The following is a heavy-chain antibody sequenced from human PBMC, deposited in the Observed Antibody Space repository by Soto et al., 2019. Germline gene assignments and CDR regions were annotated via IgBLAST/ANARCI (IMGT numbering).Heavy chain of an antibody. CDR3: ARDRGQQLWINWFDP. Sequence: GGFLRLSFAASGFAFSSSAMDGVRQAPGKGLEWVAVISYDGSNKYYADSVKGRFTISRDNSKNTLYLQMNSLRAEDTAVYYCARDRGQQLWINWFDPWGQGTLVTVS. CDR1: GFAFSSSA. J-gene: IGHJ5*02. D-gene: IGHD6-13*01. CDR2: ISYDGSNK. V-gene: IGHV3-30-3*01.